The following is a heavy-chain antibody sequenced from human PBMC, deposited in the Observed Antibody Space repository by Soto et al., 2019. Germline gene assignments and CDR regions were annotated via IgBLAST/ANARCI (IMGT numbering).Heavy chain of an antibody. J-gene: IGHJ5*02. V-gene: IGHV1-46*01. D-gene: IGHD6-13*01. Sequence: QVQLVQSGAEVKKPGASVKVSCKASGYTFTSYYMHWVRQAPGQGLEWMGIINPSGGSTSYAQKFQGRVTMTRDTSTGTVYMELSSLRSEDTAVYYCARGGAAALRGGDWFDPWGQGTLVTVSS. CDR2: INPSGGST. CDR1: GYTFTSYY. CDR3: ARGGAAALRGGDWFDP.